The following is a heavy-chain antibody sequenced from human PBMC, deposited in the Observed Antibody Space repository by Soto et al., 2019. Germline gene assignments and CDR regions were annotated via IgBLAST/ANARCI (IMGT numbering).Heavy chain of an antibody. J-gene: IGHJ6*02. CDR3: ARGDTYYGLDV. Sequence: QVPLVESGGGVVQPGRSLRLSCEASGLTSSSYVMHWVRQAPGRGHERVAVISDHGSNKHYADSVKGRFTISRDNSKNPLCLEMNSLRGEDTAVYSCARGDTYYGLDVWGQGTTVTVSS. CDR2: ISDHGSNK. CDR1: GLTSSSYV. V-gene: IGHV3-30*03.